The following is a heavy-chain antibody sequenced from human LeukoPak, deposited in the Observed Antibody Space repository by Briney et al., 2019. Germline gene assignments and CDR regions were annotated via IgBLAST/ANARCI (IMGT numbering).Heavy chain of an antibody. CDR3: ANRVRKCSSTSCYRYYFDY. D-gene: IGHD2-2*02. J-gene: IGHJ4*02. CDR1: GGSFSGYY. Sequence: SETLSLTCAVYGGSFSGYYWSWIRQPPGKGLEWIGEINHSGSTNYNPSLKSRVTISVDTSKNQFSLKLSPVTAADTAVYYCANRVRKCSSTSCYRYYFDYWGQGTLVTVSS. CDR2: INHSGST. V-gene: IGHV4-34*01.